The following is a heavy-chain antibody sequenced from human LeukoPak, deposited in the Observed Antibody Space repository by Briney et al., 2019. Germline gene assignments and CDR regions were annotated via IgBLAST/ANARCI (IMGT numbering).Heavy chain of an antibody. CDR1: GFAFSDYY. V-gene: IGHV3-11*04. Sequence: SGGSLRLSCAASGFAFSDYYMSWIRQAPGKGLEWVSYISSSGSTIYYADSVKGRFTISRDNAKNSLYLQMNSLRAEDTAVYYCARDIYHDYGDYVGLDYWGQGTLVTVSS. CDR3: ARDIYHDYGDYVGLDY. D-gene: IGHD4-17*01. J-gene: IGHJ4*02. CDR2: ISSSGSTI.